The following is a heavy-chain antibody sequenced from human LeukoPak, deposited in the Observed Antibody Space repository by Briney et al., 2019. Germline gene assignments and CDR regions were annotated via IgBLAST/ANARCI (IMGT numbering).Heavy chain of an antibody. D-gene: IGHD4-17*01. J-gene: IGHJ4*02. V-gene: IGHV3-23*01. CDR2: ISGSGGST. CDR1: GFTFTRYG. Sequence: GGSLRLSCAASGFTFTRYGMSWVRQAPGKGLEWVSGISGSGGSTYYADSVKGRFTISRDNSKNTLYLQMNSLRAEDTAVYYCAKVLTVTLYYFDYWGQGTLVTVSS. CDR3: AKVLTVTLYYFDY.